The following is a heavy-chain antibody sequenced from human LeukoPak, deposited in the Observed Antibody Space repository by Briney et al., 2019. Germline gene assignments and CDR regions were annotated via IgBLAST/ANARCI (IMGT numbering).Heavy chain of an antibody. V-gene: IGHV4-59*01. D-gene: IGHD3-10*01. Sequence: SETLSLTCTVSGGSISSYYWSWIRQPPGKGLEWIGYIYYSGSTNYNPSLKSRVTISVDTSKNQFSLKLGSVTAADTAVYYCARGLYGSGSYLIDYWGQGTLVTVSS. CDR3: ARGLYGSGSYLIDY. J-gene: IGHJ4*02. CDR1: GGSISSYY. CDR2: IYYSGST.